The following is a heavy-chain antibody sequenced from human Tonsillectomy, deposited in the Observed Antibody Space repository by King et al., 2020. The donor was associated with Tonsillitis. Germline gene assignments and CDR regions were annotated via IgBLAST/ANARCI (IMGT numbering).Heavy chain of an antibody. CDR1: GFTFSSYW. V-gene: IGHV3-7*01. D-gene: IGHD6-19*01. Sequence: VQLVESGGGLVQPGGSLRLSCAASGFTFSSYWMTWVRQAPGKGLEWVANIHQDGSEKYYVDSVKGRFTISRDNAKNSLYLQMNSLRAEDTAMYYCARAHIALAGLPNSLFFYWGQGPLVTVPS. CDR3: ARAHIALAGLPNSLFFY. J-gene: IGHJ4*02. CDR2: IHQDGSEK.